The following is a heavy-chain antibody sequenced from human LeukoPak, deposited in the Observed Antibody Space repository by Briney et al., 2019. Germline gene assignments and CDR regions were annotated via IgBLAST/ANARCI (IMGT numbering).Heavy chain of an antibody. J-gene: IGHJ6*02. CDR2: IKQDGSEK. CDR1: GFTFSSYW. D-gene: IGHD6-6*01. Sequence: GGSLRLSCAASGFTFSSYWMSWVRQAPGKGLEWVANIKQDGSEKYYVDSVKGRFTISRDNAKNSLYLQMNSLRAEDTAVYYCARAFSSNFHYGMDVWGQGTTVTGSS. V-gene: IGHV3-7*01. CDR3: ARAFSSNFHYGMDV.